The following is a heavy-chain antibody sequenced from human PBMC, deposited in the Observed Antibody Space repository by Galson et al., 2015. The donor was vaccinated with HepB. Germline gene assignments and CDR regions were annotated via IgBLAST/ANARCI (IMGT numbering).Heavy chain of an antibody. CDR3: AKDGIYGSGSPNWFDS. CDR1: GFTFNMYA. D-gene: IGHD3-10*01. CDR2: ISSAGGST. Sequence: SLRLSCAASGFTFNMYAMSWVRQAPGKGLEWVSGISSAGGSTYNADSVKGRFTISRDNSKNTLCLQMNSLRAEDTAMYYCAKDGIYGSGSPNWFDSWGQGALVAVSS. J-gene: IGHJ5*01. V-gene: IGHV3-23*01.